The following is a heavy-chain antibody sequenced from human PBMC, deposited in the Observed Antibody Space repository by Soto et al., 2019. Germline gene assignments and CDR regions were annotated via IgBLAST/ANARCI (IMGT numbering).Heavy chain of an antibody. D-gene: IGHD3-10*01. V-gene: IGHV4-31*03. CDR3: ARGGSLKNWFDP. Sequence: SETLSLTCTVSGGSISSGGYYWSWIRQHPGKGLEWIGYIYYSGSTYYNKSLKSRVTISVDTSKNQFSLKLSSVTAADTAVYYCARGGSLKNWFDPWGQGTLVTVSS. CDR1: GGSISSGGYY. J-gene: IGHJ5*02. CDR2: IYYSGST.